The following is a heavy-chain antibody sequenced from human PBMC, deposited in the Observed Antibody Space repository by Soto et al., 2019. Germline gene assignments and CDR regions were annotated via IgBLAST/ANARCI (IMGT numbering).Heavy chain of an antibody. CDR2: ISSDGTTT. Sequence: EVQLVESGGGLVQSGGSLGLSCVASGFSFRSYWMHWVRQAPGKGLVWVAWISSDGTTTTYADSANGRFTVSRDNAANTLYLQMSSLRAEDTAVYYCAREYYGVLTGYYNDYWGQGTLVTVSS. CDR3: AREYYGVLTGYYNDY. D-gene: IGHD3-9*01. CDR1: GFSFRSYW. V-gene: IGHV3-74*01. J-gene: IGHJ4*02.